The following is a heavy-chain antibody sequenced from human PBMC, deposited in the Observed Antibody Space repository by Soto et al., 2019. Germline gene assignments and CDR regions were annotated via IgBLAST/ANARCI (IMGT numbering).Heavy chain of an antibody. J-gene: IGHJ4*02. V-gene: IGHV4-39*01. CDR1: GASISSRDYY. Sequence: PSETLSLTCSVSGASISSRDYYWGWIRQTPGKGLEWIGNIDYNGVTYYNPSLKSRVTVSKDTSKNQFSLKVASVTAADTAIYYCGRVMIGTSRHTDSDYWGQGTQVTFSS. CDR2: IDYNGVT. D-gene: IGHD2-2*01. CDR3: GRVMIGTSRHTDSDY.